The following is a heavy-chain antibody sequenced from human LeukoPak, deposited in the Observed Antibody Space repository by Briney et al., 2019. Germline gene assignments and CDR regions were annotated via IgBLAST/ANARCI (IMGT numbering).Heavy chain of an antibody. CDR1: GYTFTSCG. CDR3: ARVRSLGDYGSGSYFGSDGY. V-gene: IGHV1-18*01. J-gene: IGHJ4*02. Sequence: ASVKVSCKASGYTFTSCGISWVRQAPGQGLEWMGWISAYNGNTNYARKLQGRVAMTTDTSTSTAYMELRSLRSDDTAVYYCARVRSLGDYGSGSYFGSDGYWGQGTLVTVSS. CDR2: ISAYNGNT. D-gene: IGHD3-10*01.